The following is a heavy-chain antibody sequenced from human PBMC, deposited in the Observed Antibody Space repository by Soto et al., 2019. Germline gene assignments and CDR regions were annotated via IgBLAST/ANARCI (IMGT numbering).Heavy chain of an antibody. D-gene: IGHD3-3*01. CDR3: AKDFGLRIRIFAPASYYFDY. J-gene: IGHJ4*02. Sequence: GGSLRLSCAASAFTFSSYWMHWVRQAPGKGLVWVSRINSDGSSTTYADSVKGRFTISRDNAKNTLYLQMNSLRVEDTAVYYCAKDFGLRIRIFAPASYYFDYWGQGTLVTVSS. V-gene: IGHV3-74*01. CDR2: INSDGSST. CDR1: AFTFSSYW.